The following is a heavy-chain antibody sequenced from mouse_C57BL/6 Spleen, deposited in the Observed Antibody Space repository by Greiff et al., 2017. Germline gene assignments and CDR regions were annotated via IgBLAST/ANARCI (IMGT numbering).Heavy chain of an antibody. D-gene: IGHD2-2*01. J-gene: IGHJ3*01. Sequence: QVQLQQPGAELVKPGASVKLSCKASGYTFTSYWMHWVKQRPGQGLEWIGMIHPNSGSTNYNEKFKSKATLTVDKSSSTAYMQLSSLTSEDSAVYYCAREGYGRGLPFAYWGQGTLVTVSA. CDR1: GYTFTSYW. V-gene: IGHV1-64*01. CDR2: IHPNSGST. CDR3: AREGYGRGLPFAY.